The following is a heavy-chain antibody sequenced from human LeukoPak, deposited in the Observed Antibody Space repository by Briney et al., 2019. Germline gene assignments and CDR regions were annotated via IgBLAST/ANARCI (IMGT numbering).Heavy chain of an antibody. Sequence: GASVKVSYKASGYTFTSYAMNWVRQAPGRGLEWMGWINTNTGNPTYAQGFTGRFVFSLDTSVSTAYLQISSLKAEDTAVYYCARVHYGDPTELDYWGQGTLVTVSS. CDR2: INTNTGNP. J-gene: IGHJ4*02. D-gene: IGHD4-17*01. V-gene: IGHV7-4-1*02. CDR3: ARVHYGDPTELDY. CDR1: GYTFTSYA.